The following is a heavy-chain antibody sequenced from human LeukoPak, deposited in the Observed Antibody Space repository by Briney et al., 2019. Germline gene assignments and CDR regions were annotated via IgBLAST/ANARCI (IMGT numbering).Heavy chain of an antibody. V-gene: IGHV3-23*01. CDR2: ISASGGAT. D-gene: IGHD3-16*01. J-gene: IGHJ4*02. Sequence: GGSLRLSCAVSGFMFSSCAMNWVRQAPGKGLEWVSAISASGGATYYADSVKGRFSVPRDTSKNTLYLQMNSLRAEDTAVYYCAKSSHDDYYFDYWGQGTLVTVSS. CDR1: GFMFSSCA. CDR3: AKSSHDDYYFDY.